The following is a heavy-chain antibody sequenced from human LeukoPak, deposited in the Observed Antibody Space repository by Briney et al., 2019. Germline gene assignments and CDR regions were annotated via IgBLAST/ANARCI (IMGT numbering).Heavy chain of an antibody. J-gene: IGHJ4*02. Sequence: PGRSLRLSCAASGFTFDNYALHWVRQAPGKGLEWVSGISWNSGSIGYADSVKGRFTISRDNARNSLYLQMNSLRAEDTALYYCARANSGVYPDYFDYWGQGTLVTVSS. V-gene: IGHV3-9*01. CDR2: ISWNSGSI. CDR3: ARANSGVYPDYFDY. D-gene: IGHD1-26*01. CDR1: GFTFDNYA.